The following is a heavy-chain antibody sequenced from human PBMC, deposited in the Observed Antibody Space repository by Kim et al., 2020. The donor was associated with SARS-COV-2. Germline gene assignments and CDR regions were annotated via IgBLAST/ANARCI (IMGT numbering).Heavy chain of an antibody. Sequence: SVKVSCKASGGTFSSYAISWVRQAPGQGLEWMGGIIPIFGTANYAQKFQGRVTITADESTSTAYMELSSLRSEDTAVYYCASVSDYGGGEEFDYWGQGTLVTVSS. D-gene: IGHD4-17*01. CDR1: GGTFSSYA. J-gene: IGHJ4*02. CDR3: ASVSDYGGGEEFDY. V-gene: IGHV1-69*13. CDR2: IIPIFGTA.